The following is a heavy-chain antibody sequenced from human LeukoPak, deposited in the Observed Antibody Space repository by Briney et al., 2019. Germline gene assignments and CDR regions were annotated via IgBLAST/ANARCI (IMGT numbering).Heavy chain of an antibody. D-gene: IGHD1-1*01. J-gene: IGHJ5*02. CDR2: IYNSGTINYNPT. V-gene: IGHV4-59*01. Sequence: PSETLSLTCTVSGGSISGYYWSWIRQPPGKGLEWIGYIYNSGTINYNPTNYNPSLNSRVTISLDTSKNQFSLNLISVTTADTAVYYCARDQVPNWFDPWGQGTLVTVSS. CDR1: GGSISGYY. CDR3: ARDQVPNWFDP.